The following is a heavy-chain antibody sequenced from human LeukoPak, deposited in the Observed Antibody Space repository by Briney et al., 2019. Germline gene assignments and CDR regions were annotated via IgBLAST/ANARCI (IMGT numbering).Heavy chain of an antibody. V-gene: IGHV4-34*01. CDR2: INQSGVT. J-gene: IGHJ4*02. D-gene: IGHD1-26*01. CDR1: GGSFTTYY. CDR3: LRGRNWEQS. Sequence: SETLSLTCAVYGGSFTTYYSSWFRQPPGKGLEWNGEINQSGVTHYNPSLKSRLTISGDTSKNQFSLKLTSVTAADTAVYFCLRGRNWEQSWGQGTLVTVSS.